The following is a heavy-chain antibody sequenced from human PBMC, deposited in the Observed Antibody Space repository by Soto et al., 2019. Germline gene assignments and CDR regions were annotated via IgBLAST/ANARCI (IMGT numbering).Heavy chain of an antibody. Sequence: EALSLTCAVSGGSISSIKWWSWVRQPPGKGLEWIGEIYHSGSTNYNPSLKSRVTISVDKSKNQFSLKLSSVTAADTAVYYCARDLPPYYYDSSGGYGMDVWGQGTTVTVSS. D-gene: IGHD3-22*01. CDR3: ARDLPPYYYDSSGGYGMDV. CDR1: GGSISSIKW. V-gene: IGHV4-4*02. J-gene: IGHJ6*02. CDR2: IYHSGST.